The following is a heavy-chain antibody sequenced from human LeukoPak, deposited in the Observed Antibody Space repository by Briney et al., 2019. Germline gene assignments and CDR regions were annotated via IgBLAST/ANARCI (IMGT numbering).Heavy chain of an antibody. CDR3: AREGYSYAFAY. J-gene: IGHJ4*02. V-gene: IGHV1-69*13. CDR1: GGTFSSYA. D-gene: IGHD5-18*01. Sequence: GASVKVSCKASGGTFSSYAISWVRQAPGQGLEWMGGTIPIFGTANYAQKFQGRVTITADESTSTAYMELSSLRSEDTAVYYCAREGYSYAFAYWGQGTLVTVSS. CDR2: TIPIFGTA.